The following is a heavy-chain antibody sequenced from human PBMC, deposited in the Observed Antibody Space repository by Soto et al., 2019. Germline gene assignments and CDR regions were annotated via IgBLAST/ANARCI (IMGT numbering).Heavy chain of an antibody. Sequence: QVQLVQSGAEVKKPGASVKVSCKASGYTFTSYYMHWVRQAPGQGLEWMGIINPSGGSTSYAQKFQGRVTMTRDTSTSTVYMELSSLRSEDTAVYYCARGARYGDYQGGWFDPWGQGTLVTVSS. J-gene: IGHJ5*02. CDR2: INPSGGST. CDR3: ARGARYGDYQGGWFDP. CDR1: GYTFTSYY. V-gene: IGHV1-46*03. D-gene: IGHD4-17*01.